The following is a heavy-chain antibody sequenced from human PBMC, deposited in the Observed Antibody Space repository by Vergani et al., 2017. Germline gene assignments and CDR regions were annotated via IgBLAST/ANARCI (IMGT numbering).Heavy chain of an antibody. D-gene: IGHD2-21*01. V-gene: IGHV4-38-2*02. CDR3: ARDAWQGVSVSDSTPGY. CDR2: VSHSGST. CDR1: GYSITSGSY. Sequence: QVQLQELGPGLVKPSETLSLTCSVSGYSITSGSYWAWIRQPPGKGLEWIVSVSHSGSTFYNSSLRSRVTITLATSRNHFSLNLRSVIAADTAMYYCARDAWQGVSVSDSTPGYWGQGTLVSVSS. J-gene: IGHJ4*02.